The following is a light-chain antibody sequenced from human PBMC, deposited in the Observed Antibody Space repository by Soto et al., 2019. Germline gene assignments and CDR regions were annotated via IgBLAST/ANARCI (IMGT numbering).Light chain of an antibody. V-gene: IGKV3D-15*01. CDR2: GAS. CDR3: QQYNNWPPRT. CDR1: QSVSNN. Sequence: EIVLTQSPGTLSLSPGERATLSCRASQSVSNNYLAWYQQKPGQAPRLLIYGASNRATGIPARFSGSGSGTEFTLTISSLQSEDFAVYYCQQYNNWPPRTFGQGTKVDI. J-gene: IGKJ1*01.